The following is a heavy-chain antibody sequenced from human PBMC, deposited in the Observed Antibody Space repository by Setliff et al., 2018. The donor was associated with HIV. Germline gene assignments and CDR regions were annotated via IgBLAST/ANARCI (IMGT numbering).Heavy chain of an antibody. CDR3: ARSDSGYRSSWAPFDI. CDR2: IYHSGST. D-gene: IGHD6-13*01. V-gene: IGHV4-38-2*01. CDR1: GYSIRSGYY. J-gene: IGHJ3*02. Sequence: SETLSLTCGVSGYSIRSGYYWGWIRQPPGKGLEWIGSIYHSGSTYYNPSLKSRVTISVDTSKNQFSLKLSSVTAADTAVYYCARSDSGYRSSWAPFDIWGQGTMVTVSS.